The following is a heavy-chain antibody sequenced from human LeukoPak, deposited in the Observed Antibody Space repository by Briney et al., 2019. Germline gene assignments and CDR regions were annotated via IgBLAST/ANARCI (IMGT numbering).Heavy chain of an antibody. CDR2: IHPSGST. J-gene: IGHJ4*02. Sequence: SETLSLTCAVYGGSFSGHYWSWTRQPPGKGLEWIGEIHPSGSTSYNPSLKSRVTISVDTSKNQLSLKLSSVTAADTAVYSCTRASSIVGATFDYWGQGTLVTVSS. V-gene: IGHV4-34*01. CDR3: TRASSIVGATFDY. D-gene: IGHD1-26*01. CDR1: GGSFSGHY.